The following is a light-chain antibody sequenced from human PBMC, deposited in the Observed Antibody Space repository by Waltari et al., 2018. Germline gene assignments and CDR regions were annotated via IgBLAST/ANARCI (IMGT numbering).Light chain of an antibody. CDR1: QNIMTY. CDR2: SAS. CDR3: QQSYSVPFT. Sequence: DIRMTQSPSPLSASLGDRVTVTCRTSQNIMTYLNWYQHKPGSAPKLLIYSASKLQGGVPSRFSGSGSGTDFTLTISSLQPADFATYYCQQSYSVPFTFGPGTNMDLK. J-gene: IGKJ3*01. V-gene: IGKV1-39*01.